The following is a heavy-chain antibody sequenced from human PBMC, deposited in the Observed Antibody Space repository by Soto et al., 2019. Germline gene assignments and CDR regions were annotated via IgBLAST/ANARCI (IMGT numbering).Heavy chain of an antibody. CDR1: GYTFSSYG. J-gene: IGHJ5*02. V-gene: IGHV1-18*01. CDR3: AREIYSTSWFDP. CDR2: SSPYNSNT. Sequence: QVQLEQTGAEMKKPGASVKVSCKASGYTFSSYGISWVRQAPGQGLEWMGWSSPYNSNTKYAQKFQGRVTMTTDTSTSTAYMELRSLRSDDTAVYYYAREIYSTSWFDPWGQGTLVTVSS. D-gene: IGHD5-12*01.